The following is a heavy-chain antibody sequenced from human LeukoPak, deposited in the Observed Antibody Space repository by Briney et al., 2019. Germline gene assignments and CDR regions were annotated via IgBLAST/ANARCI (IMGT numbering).Heavy chain of an antibody. D-gene: IGHD6-19*01. CDR1: GYTFTGYY. V-gene: IGHV1-2*02. J-gene: IGHJ4*02. Sequence: ASVKVSCKASGYTFTGYYMHWVRQAPGQGLEWMGWIDPNSGGTNYAQKFQGRVTMTRDTSISTAYMELSRLRSDDTAVYYCARERYSSGWSTGVFDYWGQGTLVTVSS. CDR2: IDPNSGGT. CDR3: ARERYSSGWSTGVFDY.